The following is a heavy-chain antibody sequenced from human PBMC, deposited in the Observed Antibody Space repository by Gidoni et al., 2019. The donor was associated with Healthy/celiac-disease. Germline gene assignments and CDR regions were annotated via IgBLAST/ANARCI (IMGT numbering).Heavy chain of an antibody. V-gene: IGHV4-34*01. CDR2: INHSGST. CDR1: GGSFSGYY. D-gene: IGHD3-9*01. Sequence: QVQLQQWGAGLLKPSETLSLTCAVYGGSFSGYYWSWIRQPPGKGLEWIGEINHSGSTNYNPSLKSRVTISVDTSKNQFSLKLSSVTAADTAVYYCAREPYDDIRPGWFDPWGQGTLVTVSS. CDR3: AREPYDDIRPGWFDP. J-gene: IGHJ5*02.